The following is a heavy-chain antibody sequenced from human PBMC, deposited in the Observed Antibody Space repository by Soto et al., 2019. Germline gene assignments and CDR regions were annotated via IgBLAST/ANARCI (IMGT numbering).Heavy chain of an antibody. V-gene: IGHV2-5*02. D-gene: IGHD3-22*01. CDR3: AHSPYYDSSGKRVGYYFDY. J-gene: IGHJ4*02. CDR1: GFSLSTSGVG. CDR2: IYWDDDK. Sequence: QITLKESGPTLVKPTQTLTLTCTFSGFSLSTSGVGVGWIRQPPGKALEWLALIYWDDDKRYSPSLKSRLTITKDTSKNQVVLTMTNMDPVDTATYYCAHSPYYDSSGKRVGYYFDYWGQGTLVTVSS.